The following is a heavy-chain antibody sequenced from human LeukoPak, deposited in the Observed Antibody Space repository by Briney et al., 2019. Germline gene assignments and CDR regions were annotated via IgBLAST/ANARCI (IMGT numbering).Heavy chain of an antibody. CDR3: ARDSRGAFDY. V-gene: IGHV3-7*01. Sequence: GGSLRLSCAASGFTFSSYWMSWVRQAPGKGLEWVANIKQDGSEKYHVDSVKGRFTITRDKAKNSLYLQMSSLRAEDTAVYYCARDSRGAFDYWAREPWSPSPQ. CDR2: IKQDGSEK. CDR1: GFTFSSYW. J-gene: IGHJ4*02. D-gene: IGHD3-10*01.